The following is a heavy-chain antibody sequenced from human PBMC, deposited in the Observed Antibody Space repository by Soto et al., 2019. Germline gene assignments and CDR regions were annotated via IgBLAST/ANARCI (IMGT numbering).Heavy chain of an antibody. CDR2: IDLDVSEK. D-gene: IGHD6-13*01. CDR3: VRFPPKAADY. V-gene: IGHV3-7*01. Sequence: EVQLVESGGGLVQPGGSLRLSCAASGFTFSTYWMGWVRQAPEKGLEWVAHIDLDVSEKYYVDSVKGRFTISRDNAKNSLYLQINSVRAEDTAVYYCVRFPPKAADYWGQGTLVTVSS. J-gene: IGHJ4*02. CDR1: GFTFSTYW.